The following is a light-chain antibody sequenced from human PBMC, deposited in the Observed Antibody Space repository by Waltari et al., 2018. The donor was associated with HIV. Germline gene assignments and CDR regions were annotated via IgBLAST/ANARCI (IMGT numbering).Light chain of an antibody. J-gene: IGLJ3*02. Sequence: QSALAQPASVSGSHGQSITISCTGTTSDVGTYNYVSWYQQHPGKGPKLVIFDVSHRPSGISDRFSGSRSGNTASLTSAGLRAEDEADYLCSSYSTNTNNSPWVFGGGTKVTVL. CDR1: TSDVGTYNY. V-gene: IGLV2-14*03. CDR2: DVS. CDR3: SSYSTNTNNSPWV.